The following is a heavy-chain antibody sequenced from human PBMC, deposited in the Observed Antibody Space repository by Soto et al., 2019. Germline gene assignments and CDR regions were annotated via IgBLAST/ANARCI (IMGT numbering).Heavy chain of an antibody. CDR3: ARGRVGATTDYFDY. CDR1: GGSISRGGCY. V-gene: IGHV4-31*03. J-gene: IGHJ4*02. Sequence: SETLSLTCSVSGGSISRGGCYWSWIRQHPGRGLEWIGYIYYSGNTYYNPSLKSRVTISVDTSKNQFSLKLSAVTAADTAVYYCARGRVGATTDYFDYWGQGTLVTVSS. D-gene: IGHD1-26*01. CDR2: IYYSGNT.